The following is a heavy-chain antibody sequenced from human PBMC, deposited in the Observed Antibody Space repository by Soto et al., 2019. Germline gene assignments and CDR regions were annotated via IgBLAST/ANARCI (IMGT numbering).Heavy chain of an antibody. J-gene: IGHJ3*02. Sequence: QITVKGSGPTLVKPTQTLTLTCSLSGISLSTSGVGLGWLRQPPGKALEWLALIYWSDAKHYSPSLKSRLTITKDTFKNQAVLTVTNMDPVDTATYYCARGLASLPVFAFDIWDQGTMVTVSS. CDR1: GISLSTSGVG. D-gene: IGHD3-3*02. V-gene: IGHV2-5*01. CDR2: IYWSDAK. CDR3: ARGLASLPVFAFDI.